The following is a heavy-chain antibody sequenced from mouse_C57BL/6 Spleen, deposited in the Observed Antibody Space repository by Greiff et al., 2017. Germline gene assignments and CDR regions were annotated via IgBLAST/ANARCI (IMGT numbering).Heavy chain of an antibody. CDR1: GYAFSSSW. V-gene: IGHV1-82*01. CDR2: IYPGDGDT. Sequence: QVQLQQSGPELVKPGASVKISCKASGYAFSSSWMNWVKQRPGKGLEWIGRIYPGDGDTNYNGKFKGKATLTADKSSSTAYMQLSSLTSEDSAVYFCARWLLHIDYWGQGTTLTVSS. D-gene: IGHD2-3*01. J-gene: IGHJ2*01. CDR3: ARWLLHIDY.